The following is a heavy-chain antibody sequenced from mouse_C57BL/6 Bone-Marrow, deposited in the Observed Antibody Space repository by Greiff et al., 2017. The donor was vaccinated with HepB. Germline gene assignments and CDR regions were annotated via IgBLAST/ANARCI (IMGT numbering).Heavy chain of an antibody. CDR2: INPSRGYN. CDR1: GYNFNSYT. CDR3: AKFYYINYVSAMDY. Sequence: QVQLQQSGAELARPGASVKMSCKASGYNFNSYTMHWVKQRPGQGLEWIGYINPSRGYNKDNQKFKDKAKLTADKSSSTAYMQLSSLTSEDSAVYYCAKFYYINYVSAMDYWGQGTSVTVSS. D-gene: IGHD2-5*01. J-gene: IGHJ4*01. V-gene: IGHV1-4*01.